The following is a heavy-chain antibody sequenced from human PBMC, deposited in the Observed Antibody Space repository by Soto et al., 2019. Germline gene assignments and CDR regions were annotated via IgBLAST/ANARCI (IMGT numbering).Heavy chain of an antibody. CDR2: ISYDETNK. J-gene: IGHJ4*02. V-gene: IGHV3-30*18. D-gene: IGHD1-7*01. Sequence: QVQLVESGGGVVQPGGSLRLSCAASGFSFSTYGMHWVRQAPGKGLEWVAVISYDETNKYYAESVKGRFTISRDNSKHTLYLEMNLLRVEDTAVYYCAKATGTNYDGFDSWGQGTLVTVSS. CDR1: GFSFSTYG. CDR3: AKATGTNYDGFDS.